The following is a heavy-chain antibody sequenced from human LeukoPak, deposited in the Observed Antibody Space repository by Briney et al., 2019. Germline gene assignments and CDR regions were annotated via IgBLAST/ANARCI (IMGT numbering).Heavy chain of an antibody. J-gene: IGHJ4*02. CDR3: ARTADLYYDILTGYYSPYNY. Sequence: SVTVSCKASGGTFSSYAISWVRQAPGQGLEWMGGIIPIFGTANYAQKFQGRVTITADKSTSTAYMELSSLRSEDTAVYYCARTADLYYDILTGYYSPYNYWGQGTLVTVSS. CDR1: GGTFSSYA. CDR2: IIPIFGTA. V-gene: IGHV1-69*06. D-gene: IGHD3-9*01.